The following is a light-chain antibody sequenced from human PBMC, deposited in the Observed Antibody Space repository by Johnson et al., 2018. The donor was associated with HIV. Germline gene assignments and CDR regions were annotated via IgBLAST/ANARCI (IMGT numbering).Light chain of an antibody. Sequence: QSVLTQPPSVSAAPGQKVTISCSGIGSNIGDNYVSWYQHLPGTAPKLLIYDNNKRPSGIPDRFSGSKSGTSATLGITGLQTGDEADYYCGTWDSSLSAWFYVFGTGTKVTVL. CDR3: GTWDSSLSAWFYV. CDR2: DNN. V-gene: IGLV1-51*01. CDR1: GSNIGDNY. J-gene: IGLJ1*01.